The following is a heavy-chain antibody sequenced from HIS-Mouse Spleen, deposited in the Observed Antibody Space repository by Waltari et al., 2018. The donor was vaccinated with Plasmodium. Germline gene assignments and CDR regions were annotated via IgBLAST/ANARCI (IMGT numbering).Heavy chain of an antibody. D-gene: IGHD1-7*01. V-gene: IGHV4-39*07. J-gene: IGHJ4*02. Sequence: QLQLQESGPGLVKPSETLSLPCTVSGGSISSSRYYWGWIRQPPGKGLEWIGSIYYSGSTYYNPSLKSRVTISVDTSKNQFSLKLSSVTAADTAVYYCARDRITGTSYFDYWGQGTLVTVSS. CDR3: ARDRITGTSYFDY. CDR2: IYYSGST. CDR1: GGSISSSRYY.